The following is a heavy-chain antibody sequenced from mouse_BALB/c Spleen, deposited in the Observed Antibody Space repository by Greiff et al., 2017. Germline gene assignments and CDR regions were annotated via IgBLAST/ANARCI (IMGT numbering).Heavy chain of an antibody. CDR3: AKEGRNYYDQWYYAMDY. Sequence: VQLQQSGPELVKPGASVRISCKASGYTFTSYYIHWVKQRPGQGLEWIGWIYPGNVNTKYNEKFKGKATLTADKSSSTAYMQLSSLTSEDSAVYFCAKEGRNYYDQWYYAMDYWGQGTSVTVSS. CDR2: IYPGNVNT. D-gene: IGHD2-4*01. J-gene: IGHJ4*01. V-gene: IGHV1S56*01. CDR1: GYTFTSYY.